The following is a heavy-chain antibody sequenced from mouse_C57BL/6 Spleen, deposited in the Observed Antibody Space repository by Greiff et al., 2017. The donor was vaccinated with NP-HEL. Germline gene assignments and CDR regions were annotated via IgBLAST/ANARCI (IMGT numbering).Heavy chain of an antibody. CDR1: GFTFTDYY. J-gene: IGHJ2*01. CDR3: ARSHYYFDY. Sequence: EVKLVESGGGLVQPGGSLSLSCAASGFTFTDYYMSWVRQPPGKALEWLGFIRNKANGYTTEYSASVKGRFTISRDNSQSILYLQMNALRAEDSATYYCARSHYYFDYWGQGTTLTVSS. V-gene: IGHV7-3*01. CDR2: IRNKANGYTT. D-gene: IGHD1-2*01.